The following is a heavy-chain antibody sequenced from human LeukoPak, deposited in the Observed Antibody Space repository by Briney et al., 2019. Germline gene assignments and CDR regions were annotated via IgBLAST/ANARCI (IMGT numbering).Heavy chain of an antibody. J-gene: IGHJ4*02. V-gene: IGHV3-30*02. CDR3: ARDKGNTCIDN. CDR1: GFSLSRNG. CDR2: ILTDGSYE. Sequence: GGSLRLSCATSGFSLSRNGMHWVRQAPGQGLEWVAFILTDGSYEYYADSVKGRFTISRDTSRNTLFLQMNSLRTEDTAVYYCARDKGNTCIDNWGQGTLITVSS.